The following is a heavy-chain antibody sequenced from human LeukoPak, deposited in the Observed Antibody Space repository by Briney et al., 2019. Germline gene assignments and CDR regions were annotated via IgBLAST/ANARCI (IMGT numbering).Heavy chain of an antibody. D-gene: IGHD6-19*01. Sequence: ASVKVSCKASGYTFTGYYMHWVRQAPGQGLEWMGRINPNSGGTNYAQKFQGRVTMTRDTSISTAYMELSRLRSDDTAVYYCARAVSAIAVAGTGRWFDPWGQGTLVTVSP. CDR3: ARAVSAIAVAGTGRWFDP. CDR2: INPNSGGT. J-gene: IGHJ5*02. CDR1: GYTFTGYY. V-gene: IGHV1-2*06.